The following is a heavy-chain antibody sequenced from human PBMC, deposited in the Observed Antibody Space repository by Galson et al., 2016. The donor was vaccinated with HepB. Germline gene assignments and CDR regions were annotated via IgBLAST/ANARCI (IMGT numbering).Heavy chain of an antibody. CDR1: GFTVSSTY. J-gene: IGHJ6*02. D-gene: IGHD1-26*01. CDR3: ARVVRQLLSYGMDV. CDR2: TYSGGDT. V-gene: IGHV3-53*01. Sequence: SLRLSCAASGFTVSSTYMSWVRQAPGKGLEWVSVTYSGGDTYYADSVKGRFTISRDNSQNTLHLQMNSLRGDDTAVYYCARVVRQLLSYGMDVWGQGTTVTVSS.